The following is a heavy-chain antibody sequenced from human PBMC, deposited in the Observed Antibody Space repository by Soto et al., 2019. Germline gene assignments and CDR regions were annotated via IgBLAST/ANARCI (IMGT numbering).Heavy chain of an antibody. CDR1: GGTFSSYA. V-gene: IGHV1-69*13. CDR3: ARGPGSSTPTPNFDY. CDR2: IIPIFGTA. D-gene: IGHD6-13*01. J-gene: IGHJ4*02. Sequence: GASVKASCKASGGTFSSYAISWVRQAPGQGLEWMGGIIPIFGTANYAQKFQGRVTITADESTSTAYMELSSLRSEDTAVYYCARGPGSSTPTPNFDYWGQGTLVTVSS.